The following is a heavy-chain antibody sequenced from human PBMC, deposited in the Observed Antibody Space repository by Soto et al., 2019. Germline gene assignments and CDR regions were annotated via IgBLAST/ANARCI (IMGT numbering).Heavy chain of an antibody. Sequence: GGSLRLSCGASGFTVSGNSLSWVRQAPGKGLEWVSYIFTDGSTYYADSVRGRFTISRDDAKNTVYLQLNSLRAEDTAVYYCARGVQGSRYFDLWGRGTLVTVSS. V-gene: IGHV3-53*01. J-gene: IGHJ2*01. CDR2: IFTDGST. CDR3: ARGVQGSRYFDL. CDR1: GFTVSGNS.